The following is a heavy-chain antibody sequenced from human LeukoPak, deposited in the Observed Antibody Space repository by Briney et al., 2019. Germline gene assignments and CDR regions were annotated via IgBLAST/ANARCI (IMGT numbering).Heavy chain of an antibody. J-gene: IGHJ4*02. Sequence: KPSETLSLTRTVPGGSIRSYYWSWIRQPPGKGLWWIWYIYYSGSTNYNPSLKSRVTISVDTSKNQFSLKLSSVTAADTAVYYCARHLEDSSSFVYWGQGTLVTVSS. CDR3: ARHLEDSSSFVY. V-gene: IGHV4-59*08. CDR2: IYYSGST. CDR1: GGSIRSYY. D-gene: IGHD6-13*01.